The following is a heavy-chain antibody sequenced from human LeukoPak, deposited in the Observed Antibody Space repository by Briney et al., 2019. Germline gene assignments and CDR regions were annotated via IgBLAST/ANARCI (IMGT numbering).Heavy chain of an antibody. Sequence: GGSPRLSCAASGFTFSSYWMSWVRQAPGKGLEWVANIKQDGSEKYYVDSVKGRFTISRDNAKNSLYLQMNSLRAEDTAVYYCAREYYDSSGPTDYWGQGTLVTVSS. D-gene: IGHD3-22*01. V-gene: IGHV3-7*03. CDR1: GFTFSSYW. J-gene: IGHJ4*02. CDR2: IKQDGSEK. CDR3: AREYYDSSGPTDY.